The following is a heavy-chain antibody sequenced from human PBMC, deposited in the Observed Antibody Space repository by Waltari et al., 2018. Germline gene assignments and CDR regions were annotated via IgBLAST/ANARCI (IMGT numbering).Heavy chain of an antibody. CDR1: GYSFTNYW. V-gene: IGHV5-51*03. D-gene: IGHD3-22*01. CDR2: SYPGDSDL. Sequence: EVQLVQSGAEVKKPGESLKISCKGSGYSFTNYWIGWVRQMSGKGMEWMGISYPGDSDLTYSPSSQCQVTISADKSSSTAYLQWSSLKASDTAIYYCAKLNDSNAYYRGFDYWGQGTLVTVSS. CDR3: AKLNDSNAYYRGFDY. J-gene: IGHJ4*02.